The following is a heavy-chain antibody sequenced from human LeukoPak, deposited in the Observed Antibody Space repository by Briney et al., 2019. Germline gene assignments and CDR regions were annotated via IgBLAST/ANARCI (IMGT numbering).Heavy chain of an antibody. Sequence: SETLSLTCAVYGGSSSGYYWSWIRQPPGKGLEWIGEINHSGSTNYNPSLKSRVTISVDTSKNQFSLKLSSVTAADTAVYYCARGGGPRYCSSTSCYARGNYYYYYGMDVWGKGTTVTVSS. CDR2: INHSGST. V-gene: IGHV4-34*01. CDR3: ARGGGPRYCSSTSCYARGNYYYYYGMDV. J-gene: IGHJ6*04. CDR1: GGSSSGYY. D-gene: IGHD2-2*01.